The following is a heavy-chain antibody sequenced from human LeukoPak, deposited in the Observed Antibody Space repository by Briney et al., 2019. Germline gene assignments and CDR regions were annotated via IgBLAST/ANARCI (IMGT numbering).Heavy chain of an antibody. CDR3: AKVTSSSLHYFDY. D-gene: IGHD6-6*01. CDR2: ISGSGGST. J-gene: IGHJ4*02. Sequence: GGSLRLSCAASGFTFSSYAMSWVRQAPGKGLEWVSAISGSGGSTYYADSVKGRFTISRDNSKNTLYLQMNSLRAEDTAVYYRAKVTSSSLHYFDYWGQGTLVTVSS. V-gene: IGHV3-23*01. CDR1: GFTFSSYA.